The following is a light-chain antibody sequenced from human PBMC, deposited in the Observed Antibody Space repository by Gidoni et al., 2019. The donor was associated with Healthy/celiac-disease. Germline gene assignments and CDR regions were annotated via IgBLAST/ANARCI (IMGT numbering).Light chain of an antibody. CDR2: GAS. CDR3: QQYNNWPLT. CDR1: QSVSSN. V-gene: IGKV3-15*01. J-gene: IGKJ4*01. Sequence: EIVMTQSPATMSVSQGERATPSCRASQSVSSNLAWYQQKPVQAPRLLIYGASTRATGIPARFSGSGSGTEFTLTISSLQSEDFAVYYCQQYNNWPLTFGGGTKVEIK.